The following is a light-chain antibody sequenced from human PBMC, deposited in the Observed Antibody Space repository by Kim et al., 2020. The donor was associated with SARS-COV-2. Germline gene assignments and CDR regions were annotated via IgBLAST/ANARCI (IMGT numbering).Light chain of an antibody. CDR3: QQYNNWSYT. J-gene: IGKJ2*01. V-gene: IGKV3-15*01. CDR2: GAS. CDR1: QSVSSN. Sequence: SVSPGEEATLSCRASQSVSSNLAWYQQKPGQAPRLLIYGASTRATGIPARFSGSGSGTEFTLTISSLQSEDFAVYYCQQYNNWSYTFGQGTKLEI.